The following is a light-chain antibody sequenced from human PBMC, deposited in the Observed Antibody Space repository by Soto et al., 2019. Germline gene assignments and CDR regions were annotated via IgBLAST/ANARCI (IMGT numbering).Light chain of an antibody. Sequence: EIVMTQSPATLSVSPGERATLSCRASKSVSSKLAWYQQKPGQAHRLLIYGASTRATGIPARFSGSGSGTEFTLTISSLQSEDFAVYYCQQYNNGLTFGGGTKVEIK. CDR1: KSVSSK. V-gene: IGKV3-15*01. J-gene: IGKJ4*01. CDR3: QQYNNGLT. CDR2: GAS.